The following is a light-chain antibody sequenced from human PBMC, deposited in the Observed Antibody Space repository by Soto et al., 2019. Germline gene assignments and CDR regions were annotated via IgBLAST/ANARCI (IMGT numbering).Light chain of an antibody. V-gene: IGLV3-21*02. Sequence: SYELTQPPSVSVAPGQTARITCGGNNIGSKSVHWYQQKPGQAPVLVVYDDNDRPSGIPERFSGFDSGNTATLTISRVEAGDEADYYCQVWHSGVDWVFGGGTKLTVL. J-gene: IGLJ2*01. CDR2: DDN. CDR3: QVWHSGVDWV. CDR1: NIGSKS.